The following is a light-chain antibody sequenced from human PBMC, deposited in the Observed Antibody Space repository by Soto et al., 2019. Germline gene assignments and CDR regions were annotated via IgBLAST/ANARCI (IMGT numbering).Light chain of an antibody. V-gene: IGKV1-9*01. CDR2: AAS. Sequence: DIQLTQSPSFLTPTKVDVFTITCRASQVISASLAWYQVKPGKAPKLLIYAASTLESGVPSRFSATVSGTEFSLTITSLQPEDFATYYCQQLFDSPITFGQGTRLEIK. CDR1: QVISAS. CDR3: QQLFDSPIT. J-gene: IGKJ5*01.